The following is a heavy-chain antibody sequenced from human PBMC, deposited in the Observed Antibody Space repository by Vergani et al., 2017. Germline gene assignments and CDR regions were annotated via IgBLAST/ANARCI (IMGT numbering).Heavy chain of an antibody. CDR1: GFSFCTYS. CDR2: ISGRSNYI. V-gene: IGHV3-21*03. Sequence: EVQLQESGGGLVKPGGSLRVSCAASGFSFCTYSINCVRQAPGEGLECVSSISGRSNYIYYADSVKGRLTIPRDNSKNTLYLQMNSLTAEDTAVYYCPKTDGRTITVFGVVIRGEGDYMDVWSKGSTVTVS. J-gene: IGHJ6*03. CDR3: PKTDGRTITVFGVVIRGEGDYMDV. D-gene: IGHD3-3*01.